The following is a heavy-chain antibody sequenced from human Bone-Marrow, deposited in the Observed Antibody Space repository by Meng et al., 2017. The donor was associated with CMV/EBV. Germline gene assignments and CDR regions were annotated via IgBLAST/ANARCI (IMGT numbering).Heavy chain of an antibody. CDR3: ARVPQGAAAYYYYGMDV. Sequence: SVKVSCKASGGTFSSYTISWVRQAPGQGLEWMGRIIPILGIANYAQKFQGRVTITADKSTSTAYMELSSLGSEDTAVYYCARVPQGAAAYYYYGMDVWGQGTTVTVSS. CDR2: IIPILGIA. D-gene: IGHD2-2*01. V-gene: IGHV1-69*02. CDR1: GGTFSSYT. J-gene: IGHJ6*02.